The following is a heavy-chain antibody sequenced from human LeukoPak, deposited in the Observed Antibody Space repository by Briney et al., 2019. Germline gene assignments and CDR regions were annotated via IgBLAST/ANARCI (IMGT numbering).Heavy chain of an antibody. J-gene: IGHJ5*02. V-gene: IGHV4-34*01. CDR3: AREQSYYYGSGSYYKVVYNWFDP. Sequence: PSETLSLTCAVYGGSFSGYYWSWIRQPPGKGLEWIGEINHSGSTNYNPSLKSRVTISVDTSKNQFSLKLSSVTAADTAVYYCAREQSYYYGSGSYYKVVYNWFDPWGQGTLVTVSS. CDR1: GGSFSGYY. D-gene: IGHD3-10*01. CDR2: INHSGST.